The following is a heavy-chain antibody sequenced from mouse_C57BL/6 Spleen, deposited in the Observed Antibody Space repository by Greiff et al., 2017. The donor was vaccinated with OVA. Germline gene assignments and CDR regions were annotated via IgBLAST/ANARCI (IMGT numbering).Heavy chain of an antibody. V-gene: IGHV1-64*01. D-gene: IGHD2-13*01. CDR3: ARGDGEYWFAY. Sequence: QVQLKQPGAELVKPGASVKLSCKASGYTFTSYWMHWVKQRPGQGLEWIGMIHPTSGSTNYNEKFKSKATLTVDKSSSTAYMQLSSLTSEDSAVYYCARGDGEYWFAYWGQGTLVTVSA. CDR1: GYTFTSYW. CDR2: IHPTSGST. J-gene: IGHJ3*01.